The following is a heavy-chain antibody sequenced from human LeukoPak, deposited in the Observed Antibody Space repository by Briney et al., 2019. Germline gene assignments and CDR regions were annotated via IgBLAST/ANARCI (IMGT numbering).Heavy chain of an antibody. D-gene: IGHD6-13*01. CDR3: ARANSTIAAAGTHMDY. Sequence: GGSLRLSCAASGFSFSSYGMHWVRHGPGKGLEWVAFIRYDGSNKYYADSVKGRFTISRDNAKNSLYLQMNSLRAEDTAVYYCARANSTIAAAGTHMDYWGQGTLVTVSS. J-gene: IGHJ4*02. V-gene: IGHV3-30*02. CDR1: GFSFSSYG. CDR2: IRYDGSNK.